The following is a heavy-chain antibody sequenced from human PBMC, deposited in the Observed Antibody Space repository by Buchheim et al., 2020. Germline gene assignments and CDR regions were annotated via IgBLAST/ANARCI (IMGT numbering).Heavy chain of an antibody. Sequence: EVQLVQSGAEVKKPGESLRISCKGSGYSFTSYWISWVRQMPGKGLEWMGRIDPSDSYTNYSPSFQGHVTISADKSISTAYPQWSSLKASGTAMYYCARHHYYGSGSYYNTRIYYGMDVWGQGTT. CDR2: IDPSDSYT. J-gene: IGHJ6*02. CDR3: ARHHYYGSGSYYNTRIYYGMDV. CDR1: GYSFTSYW. V-gene: IGHV5-10-1*03. D-gene: IGHD3-10*01.